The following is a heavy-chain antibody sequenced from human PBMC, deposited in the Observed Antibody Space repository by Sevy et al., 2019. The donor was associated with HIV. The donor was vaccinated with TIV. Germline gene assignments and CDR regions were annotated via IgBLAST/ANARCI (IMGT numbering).Heavy chain of an antibody. Sequence: SETLSLTCAVYGGSFSGYYWNWIRQPPGKGLEWIGEINHGGTTNYNPSLKSRVTISIDTSRNQFSLKLSSVTAADTAVYYCARGGGNYGEDYWGQGALVTVSS. J-gene: IGHJ4*02. CDR3: ARGGGNYGEDY. CDR2: INHGGTT. CDR1: GGSFSGYY. V-gene: IGHV4-34*01. D-gene: IGHD3-10*01.